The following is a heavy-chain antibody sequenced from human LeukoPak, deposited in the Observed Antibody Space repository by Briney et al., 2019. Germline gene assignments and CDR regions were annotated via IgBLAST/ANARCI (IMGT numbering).Heavy chain of an antibody. J-gene: IGHJ5*02. V-gene: IGHV3-48*03. CDR1: GFTFSSYE. CDR2: ISSSGSTI. CDR3: ARVGIPAGWLWSINWFDP. Sequence: GGSLRLSCAASGFTFSSYEMNWVRQAPGKGLEWVSYISSSGSTIYYADSVKGRFTISRDNAKNSLYLQMNSLRAEDTAVYYCARVGIPAGWLWSINWFDPWGQGTLVTVSS. D-gene: IGHD3-22*01.